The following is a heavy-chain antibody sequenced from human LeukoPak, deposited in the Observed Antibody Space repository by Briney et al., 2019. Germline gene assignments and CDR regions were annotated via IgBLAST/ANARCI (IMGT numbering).Heavy chain of an antibody. CDR3: ATQTLDYDILTGNGYYYYYYMDV. D-gene: IGHD3-9*01. V-gene: IGHV4-34*01. J-gene: IGHJ6*03. Sequence: GSLRLSCEASGFSFSSYNMDWVRQTPGKGLEWIGEINHSGSTNYNPSLKSRVTISVDTSKNQFSLQLSSVTAADTAVYYCATQTLDYDILTGNGYYYYYYMDVWGKGTTVTISS. CDR2: INHSGST. CDR1: GFSFSSYN.